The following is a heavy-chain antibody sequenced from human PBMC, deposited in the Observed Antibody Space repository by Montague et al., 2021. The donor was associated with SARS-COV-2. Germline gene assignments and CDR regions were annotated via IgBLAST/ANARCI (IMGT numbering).Heavy chain of an antibody. J-gene: IGHJ6*03. Sequence: SETLSLTCAVHGGSFSTYSWNWIRQPPGKGLEWIGEIHHGGSTNYNQSLKSRVTISADTSKNKFSLKLTSVAAADTAVYYCARLSDGVVPSPILGVGPYYSYYYMDVWGKGTTVTVSS. V-gene: IGHV4-34*01. CDR1: GGSFSTYS. CDR2: IHHGGST. CDR3: ARLSDGVVPSPILGVGPYYSYYYMDV. D-gene: IGHD2-15*01.